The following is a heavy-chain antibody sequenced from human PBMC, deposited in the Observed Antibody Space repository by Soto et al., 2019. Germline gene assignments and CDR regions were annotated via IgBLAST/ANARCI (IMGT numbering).Heavy chain of an antibody. CDR3: ANRNSSGCYAAEN. J-gene: IGHJ4*02. V-gene: IGHV3-23*01. CDR1: GFTFGNYA. Sequence: GGSLRLSCPPSGFTFGNYAMTWVRQAPGRGLEGFSVIRGSSAIIYYADPVRGGFIIPRDNPKNTLYLKMNSLRAEDTAVYYCANRNSSGCYAAENGGLGTLVTVSS. D-gene: IGHD3-22*01. CDR2: IRGSSAII.